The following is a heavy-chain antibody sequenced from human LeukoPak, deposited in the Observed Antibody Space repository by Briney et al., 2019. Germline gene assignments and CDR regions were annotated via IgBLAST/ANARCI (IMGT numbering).Heavy chain of an antibody. J-gene: IGHJ4*02. CDR3: VRDHYYNSSGYTFGY. Sequence: SGTLSLTCTVSGGSISSYYWSWVRQPPGKGLEWIGYIYSSGSTNYNPSLKGRVTISVDTSKNQFSLKLSSVTAADTAVYYCVRDHYYNSSGYTFGYWGQGTLVTVSS. CDR1: GGSISSYY. CDR2: IYSSGST. V-gene: IGHV4-59*01. D-gene: IGHD3-22*01.